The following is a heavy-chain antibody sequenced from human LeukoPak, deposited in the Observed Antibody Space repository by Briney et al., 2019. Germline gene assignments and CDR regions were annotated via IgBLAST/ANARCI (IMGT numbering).Heavy chain of an antibody. J-gene: IGHJ6*03. V-gene: IGHV7-4-1*02. Sequence: REASVKVSCKASGYTFTSYAMNWVRQAPGQGLEWMGWINTNTGNPTYAQGFTGRFVFSLDTSVSTAYLQISSLKAEDTAVYYCARDSIAVVEPADSVDYYYMDVWGKGTTVTVSS. CDR3: ARDSIAVVEPADSVDYYYMDV. CDR2: INTNTGNP. CDR1: GYTFTSYA. D-gene: IGHD6-19*01.